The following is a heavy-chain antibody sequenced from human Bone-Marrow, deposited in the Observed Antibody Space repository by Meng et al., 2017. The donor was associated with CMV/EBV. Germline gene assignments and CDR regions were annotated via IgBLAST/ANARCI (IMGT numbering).Heavy chain of an antibody. CDR1: GGSFSGYY. Sequence: SETLSLTCAVYGGSFSGYYWSWIRQPPGKGLEWIGEINHSGSTNYNPSLKSRVTISVDTSKNQFSLKLSSVTAADTAVYYCARAYITGTTVDYWGQGTLVTVSS. D-gene: IGHD1-7*01. CDR2: INHSGST. V-gene: IGHV4-34*01. CDR3: ARAYITGTTVDY. J-gene: IGHJ4*02.